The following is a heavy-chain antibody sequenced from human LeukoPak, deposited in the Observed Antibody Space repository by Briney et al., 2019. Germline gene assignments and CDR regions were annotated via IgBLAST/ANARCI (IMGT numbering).Heavy chain of an antibody. CDR2: IYYSGST. CDR1: GGSISSSSYY. Sequence: SETLSLTCTVSGGSISSSSYYWGWIRQPPGKGLEWIGSIYYSGSTYYNPSLKSRVTISVDTSKNQFSLKLSSVTAADTAVYYCARDGYNSRSGAFDIWGQGTMVTVSS. D-gene: IGHD5-24*01. CDR3: ARDGYNSRSGAFDI. J-gene: IGHJ3*02. V-gene: IGHV4-39*07.